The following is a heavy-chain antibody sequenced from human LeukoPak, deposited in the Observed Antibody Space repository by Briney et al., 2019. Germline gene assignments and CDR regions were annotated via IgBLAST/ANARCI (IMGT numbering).Heavy chain of an antibody. CDR2: ISSSSSYI. D-gene: IGHD2-15*01. CDR3: ARYCSGGSCYGRALDY. CDR1: GFTFSSYW. V-gene: IGHV3-21*01. J-gene: IGHJ4*02. Sequence: GGSLRLSCAASGFTFSSYWMSRVRQAPGKGLEWVSSISSSSSYIYYADSVKGRFTISRDNAKNSLYLQMNSLRAEDTAVYYCARYCSGGSCYGRALDYWGQGTLVTVSS.